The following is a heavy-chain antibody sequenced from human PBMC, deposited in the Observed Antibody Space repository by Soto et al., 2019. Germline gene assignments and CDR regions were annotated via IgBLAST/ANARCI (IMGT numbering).Heavy chain of an antibody. CDR1: GGSIRSYY. CDR2: IYYSGST. J-gene: IGHJ4*02. Sequence: PSETLSLTCTVSGGSIRSYYWTWIRQPPGKGLEWIGYIYYSGSTSYNPSLKSRVTISVDTSKNQFSLKLSSVTAADTAVYYCARHYCSGAGCYYFDYWGQGTLVTVSS. D-gene: IGHD2-15*01. CDR3: ARHYCSGAGCYYFDY. V-gene: IGHV4-59*08.